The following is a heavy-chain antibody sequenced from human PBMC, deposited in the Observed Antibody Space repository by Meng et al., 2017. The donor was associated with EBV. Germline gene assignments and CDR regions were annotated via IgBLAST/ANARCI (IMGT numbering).Heavy chain of an antibody. V-gene: IGHV1-3*01. CDR1: GFSFTSYA. CDR2: FNAGNDNT. CDR3: VRGPPVGVPGPGDY. D-gene: IGHD2-21*01. Sequence: QVQLVQSGAEVKKPGASVKVSCKASGFSFTSYAMHWVRQAPGQRLEWMGWFNAGNDNTEYSQKFQGRVTISSDTSATTGYMELSSLRSEDTAVYYCVRGPPVGVPGPGDYWGQGTLVTVSS. J-gene: IGHJ4*02.